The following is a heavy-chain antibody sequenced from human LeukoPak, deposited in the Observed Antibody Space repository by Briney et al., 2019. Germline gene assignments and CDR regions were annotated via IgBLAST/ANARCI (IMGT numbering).Heavy chain of an antibody. CDR3: ARFIDEIDNWFDP. CDR2: ISYSGST. Sequence: PSETLSLTCTVSGGSISSYFWSWIRQPPGKGLEWIGYISYSGSTNYNPSLESRVTISVNTSKSQFSLKLSSVTAADTAVYYCARFIDEIDNWFDPWGQGTLVTVSS. CDR1: GGSISSYF. J-gene: IGHJ5*02. D-gene: IGHD3-16*02. V-gene: IGHV4-59*01.